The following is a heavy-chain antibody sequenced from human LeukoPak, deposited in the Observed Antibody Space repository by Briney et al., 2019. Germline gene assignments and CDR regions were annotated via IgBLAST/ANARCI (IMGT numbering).Heavy chain of an antibody. CDR2: IYPGDSDT. V-gene: IGHV5-51*01. D-gene: IGHD1-1*01. Sequence: GESLKISCKGSGYTFTSYWIGWVRQMPGKGLEWMAIIYPGDSDTRYSPSFQGQVTISADNSITTTYLQWSSLEASDTAMYYCARGRSGTTRGAVDYWGQGTLVTVSS. CDR1: GYTFTSYW. CDR3: ARGRSGTTRGAVDY. J-gene: IGHJ4*02.